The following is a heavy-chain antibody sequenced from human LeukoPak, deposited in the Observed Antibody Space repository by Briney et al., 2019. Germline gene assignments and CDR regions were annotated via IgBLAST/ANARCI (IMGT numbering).Heavy chain of an antibody. D-gene: IGHD4-17*01. CDR2: INSDGGSP. Sequence: GGSLSLSCAGAGFSITDHHMDWVRQAPGKGLVWVSRINSDGGSPSYADSVRGRFTISRDNAKNTLYLQMNSLRAEDTAVYYCARVGDYYGDYVRFDYWGQGTLVTVSS. CDR1: GFSITDHH. V-gene: IGHV3-74*01. CDR3: ARVGDYYGDYVRFDY. J-gene: IGHJ4*02.